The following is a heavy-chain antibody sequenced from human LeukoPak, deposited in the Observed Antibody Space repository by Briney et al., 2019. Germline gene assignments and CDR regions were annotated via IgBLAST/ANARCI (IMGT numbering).Heavy chain of an antibody. CDR1: GFAFRTYG. V-gene: IGHV3-30*18. J-gene: IGHJ4*02. CDR3: AKCGFGELLSYFDY. CDR2: IPYDGSTQ. Sequence: PGGSLRLSCAASGFAFRTYGMHWVRQAPGKGLEWVAVIPYDGSTQYYADSVKGRFTISRDNSKNTLYLQMNSLRAEDTAVYYCAKCGFGELLSYFDYWGQGTLVTVSS. D-gene: IGHD3-10*01.